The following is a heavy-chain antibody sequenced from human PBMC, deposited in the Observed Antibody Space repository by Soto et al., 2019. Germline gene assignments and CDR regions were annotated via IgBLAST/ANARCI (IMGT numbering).Heavy chain of an antibody. CDR2: ISGSGGST. CDR1: GFTFSSYA. D-gene: IGHD2-15*01. J-gene: IGHJ4*02. CDR3: AKDDEPGRSNQLGYFDY. V-gene: IGHV3-23*01. Sequence: EVQLLESGGGLVQPGGSLRLSCAASGFTFSSYAMSWVRQAPGKGLEWVSAISGSGGSTYYADSVKGRFTISRDNSKNTLYLQMNSLRAEDTAVYYCAKDDEPGRSNQLGYFDYWGQGTLVTVSS.